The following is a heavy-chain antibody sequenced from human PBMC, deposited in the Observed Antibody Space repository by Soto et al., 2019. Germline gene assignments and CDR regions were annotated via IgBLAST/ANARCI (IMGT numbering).Heavy chain of an antibody. J-gene: IGHJ1*01. CDR2: ISGSGGST. V-gene: IGHV3-23*01. CDR3: TKDLSGWPEYFQH. Sequence: EVQLLESGGGLVQPGGSLRLSCAASGFTFSSYAMSWVRQAPGKGLEWVSAISGSGGSTYYADSVKGRFTISRDNSKNTLYLQMNSLRAEDTAVYYCTKDLSGWPEYFQHWGQGTLVTVSS. D-gene: IGHD6-19*01. CDR1: GFTFSSYA.